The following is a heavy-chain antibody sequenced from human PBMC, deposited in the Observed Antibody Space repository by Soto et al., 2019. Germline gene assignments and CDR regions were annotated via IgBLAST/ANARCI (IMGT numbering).Heavy chain of an antibody. CDR1: GFTFSSYS. D-gene: IGHD6-19*01. J-gene: IGHJ6*03. V-gene: IGHV3-48*01. CDR3: ARVRLAVAGIVYYYMDV. Sequence: GGSLRLSCAASGFTFSSYSMNWVRQAPGKGLEWVSYISSSSSTMYYADSVKGRFTISRDNAKNSLYLQMNSLRAEDTAVYYCARVRLAVAGIVYYYMDVWGKGTTVTVSS. CDR2: ISSSSSTM.